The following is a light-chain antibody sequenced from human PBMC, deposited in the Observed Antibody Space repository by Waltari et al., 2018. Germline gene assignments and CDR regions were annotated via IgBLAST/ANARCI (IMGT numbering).Light chain of an antibody. J-gene: IGLJ2*01. V-gene: IGLV2-18*02. CDR1: SSDVGGYNR. Sequence: QSALTQPPSVSGSPGQSVTISCTGTSSDVGGYNRVSWYQQPPGTAPKLMIYEVTYRPSVAPDRFSACKSGNTASLTISGLQAEDEADYYCTSYTSSGTLLFGGGTKLTVV. CDR2: EVT. CDR3: TSYTSSGTLL.